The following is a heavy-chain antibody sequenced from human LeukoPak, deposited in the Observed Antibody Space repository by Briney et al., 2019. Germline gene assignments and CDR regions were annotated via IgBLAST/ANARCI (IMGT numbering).Heavy chain of an antibody. CDR1: GFTFDNAW. CDR3: ARQDPENWFDP. CDR2: ISSSGSTI. Sequence: GGSLRLSCAASGFTFDNAWMNWVRQAPGKGLEWVSYISSSGSTIYYADSVKGRFTISRDNAKNSLYLQMNSLRAEDTAVYYCARQDPENWFDPWGQGTLVTVSS. V-gene: IGHV3-48*04. J-gene: IGHJ5*02. D-gene: IGHD1-14*01.